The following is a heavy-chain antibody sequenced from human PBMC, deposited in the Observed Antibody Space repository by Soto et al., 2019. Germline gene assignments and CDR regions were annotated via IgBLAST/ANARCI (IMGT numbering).Heavy chain of an antibody. D-gene: IGHD2-2*02. CDR1: GGTFSSYA. CDR2: IIPIFGTA. J-gene: IGHJ4*02. CDR3: ARGCDIVVVPAAIRGGTLDY. Sequence: QVQLVQSGAEVKKPGSSVKVSCKASGGTFSSYAISWVRQAPGQGLEWMGGIIPIFGTANYAQKFQGRVTITADESTSTAYMELSSLRTEDTAVYYCARGCDIVVVPAAIRGGTLDYWGQGTLVTVSS. V-gene: IGHV1-69*01.